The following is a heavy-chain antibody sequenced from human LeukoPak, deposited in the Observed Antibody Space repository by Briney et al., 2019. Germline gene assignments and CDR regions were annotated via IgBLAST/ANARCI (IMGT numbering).Heavy chain of an antibody. D-gene: IGHD3-9*01. CDR3: ARTEDYDILTGYYKGGYFDY. CDR1: GYTFTGYY. J-gene: IGHJ4*02. V-gene: IGHV1-2*04. CDR2: INPNSGGT. Sequence: ASVTVSFKASGYTFTGYYMHWVRQAPGQGREWMGWINPNSGGTNYAQKFQGWVTMTRDTSISTAYMELSRLRSDDTAVYYCARTEDYDILTGYYKGGYFDYWGQGTLVTVSS.